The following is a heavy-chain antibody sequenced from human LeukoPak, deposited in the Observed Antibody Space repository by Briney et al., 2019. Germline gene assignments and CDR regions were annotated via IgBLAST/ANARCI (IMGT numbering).Heavy chain of an antibody. CDR3: ATTGRRYFGWTHAFDI. D-gene: IGHD3-9*01. Sequence: PSETLSLTCAVYGGSFSGYYWRWIRQPPGKGLEWIGEINHSGSTNCNPSLKSRVTISVDTSKNQFSLKLSSVTAADTAVYYCATTGRRYFGWTHAFDIWGQGTMVTVSS. CDR1: GGSFSGYY. CDR2: INHSGST. V-gene: IGHV4-34*01. J-gene: IGHJ3*02.